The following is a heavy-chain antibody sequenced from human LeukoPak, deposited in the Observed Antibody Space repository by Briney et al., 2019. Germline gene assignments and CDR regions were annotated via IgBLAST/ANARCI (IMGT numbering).Heavy chain of an antibody. CDR2: IRGST. Sequence: PGGSLRLSCAASGFTFNNYAMSWVRQAPGKGLEWVSLIRGSTYYADSVKGRFTISRDNSQNTLYLQMNSLRAEDTALYYCAKDLGGSTDCWGQGTLVTVSS. J-gene: IGHJ4*02. V-gene: IGHV3-23*01. D-gene: IGHD5-12*01. CDR1: GFTFNNYA. CDR3: AKDLGGSTDC.